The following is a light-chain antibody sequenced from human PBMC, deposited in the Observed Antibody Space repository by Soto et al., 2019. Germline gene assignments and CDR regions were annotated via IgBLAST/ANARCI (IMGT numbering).Light chain of an antibody. Sequence: SYELTQPPSVSVAPGQTARISCGGNNIGSKSVNWYQQKPGQAPVVVVYDDTDWPSGIPERFSGSNSGHTAILTISGVDAGDEADYYCQVWDRSNEQGVFGAGTKVTVL. V-gene: IGLV3-21*02. J-gene: IGLJ1*01. CDR3: QVWDRSNEQGV. CDR1: NIGSKS. CDR2: DDT.